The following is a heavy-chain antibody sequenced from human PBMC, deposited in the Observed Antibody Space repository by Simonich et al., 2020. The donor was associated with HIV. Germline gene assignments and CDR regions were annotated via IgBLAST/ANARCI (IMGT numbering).Heavy chain of an antibody. J-gene: IGHJ3*02. CDR3: AGAPYGDGAFDI. V-gene: IGHV3-11*01. D-gene: IGHD7-27*01. Sequence: QVQLVESGGGLVKPGGSLRLSCAASGFTLSDYYMSWIRQAPGKGLEWVSYISRSGSIMYYADSVKGRFTISRDNAKSSLYLQMNSLRAEDTAVYSCAGAPYGDGAFDIWGQGTMVTVSS. CDR2: ISRSGSIM. CDR1: GFTLSDYY.